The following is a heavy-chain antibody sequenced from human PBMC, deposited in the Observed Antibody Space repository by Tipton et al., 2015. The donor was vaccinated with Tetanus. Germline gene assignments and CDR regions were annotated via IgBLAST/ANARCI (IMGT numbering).Heavy chain of an antibody. CDR2: VYYTGST. Sequence: TLSLTCTVSGGSMSTYYWSWIRQPPGKGLEWIGYVYYTGSTDYNPSLKSRVTISVDTSKSQFSLGLTSVTAADTAVYYCACNPNIAAAGTGEDSGWFDPWGQGTLVTVSS. CDR3: ACNPNIAAAGTGEDSGWFDP. CDR1: GGSMSTYY. J-gene: IGHJ5*02. V-gene: IGHV4-59*01. D-gene: IGHD6-13*01.